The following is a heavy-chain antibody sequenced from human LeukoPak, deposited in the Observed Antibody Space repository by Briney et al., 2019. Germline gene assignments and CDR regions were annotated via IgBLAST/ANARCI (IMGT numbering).Heavy chain of an antibody. CDR2: IYYSGSS. Sequence: SETLSLTCTVSGDSIGSSTYYGGWIRQPPGKGLEWIGSIYYSGSSYYSPSLKSRVTMSIDTSKNQFSLKLSSVTAADTAIYYCARTSATSDHWGQGALVTVSS. CDR3: ARTSATSDH. J-gene: IGHJ4*02. V-gene: IGHV4-39*01. CDR1: GDSIGSSTYY.